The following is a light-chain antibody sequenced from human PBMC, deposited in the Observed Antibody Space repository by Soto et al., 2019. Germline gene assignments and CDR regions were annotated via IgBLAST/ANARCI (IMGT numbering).Light chain of an antibody. Sequence: EIVMTQSPATLSVSPGEVATLSVSSSRSVSSSYLAWYQQKPGQAPRLLIYGASSRDTGIPARFNGSGSGTDFTLIIRRLEPEDFAIYYCQQYAVSPETFGQGTQVDIK. V-gene: IGKV3-20*01. J-gene: IGKJ1*01. CDR1: RSVSSSY. CDR3: QQYAVSPET. CDR2: GAS.